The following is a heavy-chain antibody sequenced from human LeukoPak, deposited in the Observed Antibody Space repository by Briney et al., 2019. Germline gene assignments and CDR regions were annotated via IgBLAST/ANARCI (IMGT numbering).Heavy chain of an antibody. V-gene: IGHV4-4*07. J-gene: IGHJ4*02. CDR2: IYSSGST. CDR3: ARRTDY. D-gene: IGHD1-14*01. CDR1: GGSMNNYY. Sequence: SETLSLTCTVSGGSMNNYYWNWIWQPAGKGLEWIGHIYSSGSTNYNPSLKSRVTMSIDTSKNQFFLKLSSVTAADTAVYYRARRTDYWGQGTLVTVSS.